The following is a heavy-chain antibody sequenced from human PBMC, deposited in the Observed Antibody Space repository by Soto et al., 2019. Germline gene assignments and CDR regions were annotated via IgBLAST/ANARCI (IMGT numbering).Heavy chain of an antibody. V-gene: IGHV4-39*01. CDR3: ATSNWFDP. J-gene: IGHJ5*02. Sequence: QLQLQESGPGLVKPSETLSLTCTVSGGSISSRGYYWGWIRQPPGKGLEWIGTIYYSGSTYYNPPXKSRVTISVDTSKNQFSLKLSSVTAADTAVYYCATSNWFDPWGQGILVTVSS. CDR2: IYYSGST. CDR1: GGSISSRGYY.